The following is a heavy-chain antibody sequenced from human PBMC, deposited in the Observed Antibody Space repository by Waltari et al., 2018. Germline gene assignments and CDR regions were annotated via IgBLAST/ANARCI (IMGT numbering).Heavy chain of an antibody. J-gene: IGHJ4*02. CDR3: ATHHEVGATLY. V-gene: IGHV4-4*02. Sequence: QVQLQESGPGLVTPSGTLSLTCAVSGGSISRRNWWRWVRQPPGKGLELIGEIYHSGSTNYNPSLKSRVTISVDKSKNQFSLKLSSVTAADTAVYYCATHHEVGATLYWGQGTLVTVSS. CDR1: GGSISRRNW. D-gene: IGHD1-26*01. CDR2: IYHSGST.